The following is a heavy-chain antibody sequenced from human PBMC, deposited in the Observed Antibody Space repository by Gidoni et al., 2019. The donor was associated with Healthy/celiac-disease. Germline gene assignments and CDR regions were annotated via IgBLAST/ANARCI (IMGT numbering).Heavy chain of an antibody. V-gene: IGHV3-43*01. CDR2: ISWDGGST. D-gene: IGHD6-19*01. Sequence: EVQLVESGGVVVQPGGSLRLSCAASGFTFDDYTMPWVRQHPGQGLAWVSLISWDGGSTYYADSVKGRFSISRDNSKNSLYLQMHSLRPEDTALYYCAKDISGWLPLSGMDVWGQGATVTVSS. CDR1: GFTFDDYT. CDR3: AKDISGWLPLSGMDV. J-gene: IGHJ6*02.